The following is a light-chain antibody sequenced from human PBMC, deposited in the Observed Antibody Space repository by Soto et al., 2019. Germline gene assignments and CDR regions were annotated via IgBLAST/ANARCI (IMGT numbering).Light chain of an antibody. CDR1: SSDVGSYNL. Sequence: QSALTQPASVSGSPGRSITISCTGTSSDVGSYNLVSWYQQHPGKAPKLMIYEGSKRPSGVSNRFSGSKSGNTASLTISGLQAEDEADYYCCSYAGSPFYVFGTGTKVTVL. CDR3: CSYAGSPFYV. V-gene: IGLV2-23*01. CDR2: EGS. J-gene: IGLJ1*01.